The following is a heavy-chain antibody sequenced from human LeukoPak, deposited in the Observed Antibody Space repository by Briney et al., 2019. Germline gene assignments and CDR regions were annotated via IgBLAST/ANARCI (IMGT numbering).Heavy chain of an antibody. Sequence: GGSLRLSCAASGSTVSSNYMNWVRQAPGKGLEWVAVIWDDGITKHYADSVKGRFTISRDNSKNTLYLQMNSLRAEDTAVYYCARGKASGGYSGYGLDAFDIWGQGTMVTVSS. D-gene: IGHD5-12*01. V-gene: IGHV3-33*08. J-gene: IGHJ3*02. CDR1: GSTVSSNY. CDR3: ARGKASGGYSGYGLDAFDI. CDR2: IWDDGITK.